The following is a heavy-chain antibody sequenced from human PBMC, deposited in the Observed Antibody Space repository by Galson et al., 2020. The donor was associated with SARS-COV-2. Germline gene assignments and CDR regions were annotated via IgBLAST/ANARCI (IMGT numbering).Heavy chain of an antibody. CDR2: INPNSGGT. CDR3: ARGPIGYWISTSCSEFDP. CDR1: GYTFTGYS. J-gene: IGHJ5*02. D-gene: IGHD2-2*01. V-gene: IGHV1-2*02. Sequence: GESLKISCKASGYTFTGYSMHWVRQAPGQGLEWMGWINPNSGGTNYAQKFQGRVTMTRDTSISTAYMDLSRLRSDDTAVYYCARGPIGYWISTSCSEFDPWGQGTLVTVSS.